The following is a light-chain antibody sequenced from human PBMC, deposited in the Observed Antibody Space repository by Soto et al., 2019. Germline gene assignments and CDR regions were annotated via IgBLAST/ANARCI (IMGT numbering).Light chain of an antibody. CDR2: GDN. V-gene: IGLV1-40*01. CDR1: NSNIGTGYG. J-gene: IGLJ3*02. Sequence: QSVLTQPPSVTGAPGQTVTISCTWNNSNIGTGYGVHWYQQLPGTAPRLLTYGDNNRPSGVPDRFSGSKSGTSASLPITGGLEDDEAEYYCRSYDAGRFGLMFGGGTKVTVL. CDR3: RSYDAGRFGLM.